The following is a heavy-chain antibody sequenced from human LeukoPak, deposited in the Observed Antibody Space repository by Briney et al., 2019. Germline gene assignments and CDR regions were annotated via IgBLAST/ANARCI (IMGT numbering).Heavy chain of an antibody. CDR2: IIPIFGTA. CDR3: ARVGSYYDSSGYQPLSGFDY. V-gene: IGHV1-69*13. CDR1: GGTFSSYA. J-gene: IGHJ4*02. D-gene: IGHD3-22*01. Sequence: SVKVSCKASGGTFSSYAISWVRQAPGQGLEWMGGIIPIFGTANYAQKFQGRVTITADESTSTAYVELSSLRSEDTAVYYCARVGSYYDSSGYQPLSGFDYWGQGTLVTVSS.